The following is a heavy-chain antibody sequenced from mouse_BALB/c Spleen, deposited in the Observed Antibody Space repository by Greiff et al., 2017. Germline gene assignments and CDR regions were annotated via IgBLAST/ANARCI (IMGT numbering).Heavy chain of an antibody. D-gene: IGHD1-1*01. J-gene: IGHJ1*01. CDR1: GFTFSSYT. CDR3: TRDYGSSYGYFDV. Sequence: EVQGVESGGGLVKPGGSLKLSCAASGFTFSSYTMSWVRQTPEKRLEWVATISSGGSYTYYPDSVKGRFTISRDNAKNTLYLQMSSLKSEDTAMYYCTRDYGSSYGYFDVWGAGTTVTVSS. V-gene: IGHV5-6-4*01. CDR2: ISSGGSYT.